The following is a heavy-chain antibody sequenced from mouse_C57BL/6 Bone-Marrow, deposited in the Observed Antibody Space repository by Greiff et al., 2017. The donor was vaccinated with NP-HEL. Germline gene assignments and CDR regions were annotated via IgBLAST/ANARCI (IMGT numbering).Heavy chain of an antibody. D-gene: IGHD1-1*01. CDR2: IWGGGST. V-gene: IGHV2-9*01. Sequence: QVHVKQSGPGLVAPSQSLSITCTVSGFSLTSYGVDWVRQPPGKGLEWLGVIWGGGSTNYNSALMSRLSISKDNSKSQVFLKMNSLQTDDTAMYYCAKHGRGDGSSYWYFDVWGTGTTVTVSS. CDR1: GFSLTSYG. CDR3: AKHGRGDGSSYWYFDV. J-gene: IGHJ1*03.